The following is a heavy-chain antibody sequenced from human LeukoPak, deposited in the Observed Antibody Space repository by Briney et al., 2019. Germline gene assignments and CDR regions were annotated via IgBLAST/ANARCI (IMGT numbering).Heavy chain of an antibody. CDR2: MNPNSGNT. D-gene: IGHD3-16*02. Sequence: ASVKVSCMASGYTFTSYDINWVRQATGQGLEWMGWMNPNSGNTGYAQKFQGRVTMTRNTSISTAYMELSSLRSGDTAVYYCARAEGSNYDYVWGSYQGDYWGQGTLVTVSS. J-gene: IGHJ4*02. V-gene: IGHV1-8*01. CDR1: GYTFTSYD. CDR3: ARAEGSNYDYVWGSYQGDY.